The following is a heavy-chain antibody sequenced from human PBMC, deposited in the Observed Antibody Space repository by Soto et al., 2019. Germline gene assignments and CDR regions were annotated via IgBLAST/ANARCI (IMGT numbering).Heavy chain of an antibody. J-gene: IGHJ5*02. Sequence: GGSLRLSCAASGFTFRSFTMNWVRQAPGKGLEWVSTISSNSAYIYYTDALRGRFTISRDNAKNSLHLQMNSPRAEDTAVYYCTRDASRDSSARGWFDPWGPGTLVTVSS. CDR3: TRDASRDSSARGWFDP. CDR2: ISSNSAYI. D-gene: IGHD6-13*01. V-gene: IGHV3-21*01. CDR1: GFTFRSFT.